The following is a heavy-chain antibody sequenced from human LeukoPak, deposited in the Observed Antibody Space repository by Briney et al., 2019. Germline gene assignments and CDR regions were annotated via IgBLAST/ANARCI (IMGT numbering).Heavy chain of an antibody. D-gene: IGHD3-22*01. V-gene: IGHV3-30*18. CDR1: GFTFSSYG. CDR3: AKAMYADYDSSDL. CDR2: ISRDGSNK. J-gene: IGHJ4*02. Sequence: GGSLRLSCAASGFTFSSYGMPWVRQAPGKGLEWVAVISRDGSNKYYADSVKGRFTISRDNSKNTLYLQMNSLRGEDTAVYYCAKAMYADYDSSDLWGQGTLVTVSS.